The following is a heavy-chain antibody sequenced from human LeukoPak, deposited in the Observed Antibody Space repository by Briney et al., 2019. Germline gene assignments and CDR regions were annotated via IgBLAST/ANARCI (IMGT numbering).Heavy chain of an antibody. D-gene: IGHD3-9*01. V-gene: IGHV3-30*18. CDR2: IPYDGSNK. CDR3: AKDRTYYDILDGMDV. J-gene: IGHJ6*04. Sequence: PGLSLSLSCAVSGFTFSSYGMQWVSQAPGKGLEWVAVIPYDGSNKYYADSVKGRLTISRDNSKHTLYLQMNSLRAEDTAVYYCAKDRTYYDILDGMDVWGKGTTVTVSS. CDR1: GFTFSSYG.